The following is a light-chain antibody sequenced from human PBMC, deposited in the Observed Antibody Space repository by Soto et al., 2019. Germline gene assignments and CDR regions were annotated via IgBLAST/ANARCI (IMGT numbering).Light chain of an antibody. CDR3: QEAYSFPIT. J-gene: IGKJ5*01. CDR2: HAS. V-gene: IGKV1-12*01. CDR1: QDIGSW. Sequence: DIQMTQSPSFVSASVGDRVTIFCRASQDIGSWLAWYQQKPGKPPTLMIYHASRLESGVPSRFSASGSGTSFTLNINDPQPEDFATYYCQEAYSFPITFGQGTRLEIK.